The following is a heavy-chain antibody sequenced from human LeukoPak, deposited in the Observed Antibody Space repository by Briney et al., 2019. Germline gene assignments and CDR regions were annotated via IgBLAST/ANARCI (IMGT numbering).Heavy chain of an antibody. Sequence: ASVKVSCKASGYTFTSYGISWVRQAPGQGLECMGWISAYNGNTNYAQKLQGRVTMTTDTSTSTAYMELRSLRSDDTAVYYCARDLRFLEWLSYFDYWGQGTLVTVSS. D-gene: IGHD3-3*01. CDR1: GYTFTSYG. CDR2: ISAYNGNT. CDR3: ARDLRFLEWLSYFDY. V-gene: IGHV1-18*01. J-gene: IGHJ4*02.